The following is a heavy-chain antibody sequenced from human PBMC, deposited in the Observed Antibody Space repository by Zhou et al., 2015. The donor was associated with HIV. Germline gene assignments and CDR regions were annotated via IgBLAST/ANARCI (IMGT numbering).Heavy chain of an antibody. D-gene: IGHD6-13*01. CDR3: ARDRSSSWGSSRRHYGMDV. J-gene: IGHJ6*02. CDR1: GGTFSSYA. V-gene: IGHV1-69*01. Sequence: QVQLVQSGAEVKKPGSSVKVSCKASGGTFSSYAISWVRQAPGQGLEWMGGIIPIFGTANYAQKFQGRVTITADESTSTAYMELSSLRSEDTAVYYCARDRSSSWGSSRRHYGMDVWGQGTTVTVSS. CDR2: IIPIFGTA.